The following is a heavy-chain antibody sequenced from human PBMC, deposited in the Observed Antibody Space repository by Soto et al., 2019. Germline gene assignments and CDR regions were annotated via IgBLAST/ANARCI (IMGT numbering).Heavy chain of an antibody. D-gene: IGHD4-17*01. J-gene: IGHJ5*02. CDR2: IYHSGNP. CDR1: GGSISNYY. CDR3: ARETYGDYVGYLDP. Sequence: SETQFLTCPFSGGSISNYYLTLIRQPPGKGVEWIGHIYHSGNPNYNPSLKSRVIISVDTSKNQFSLKVSSVTAAGTAVYYCARETYGDYVGYLDPWGQGILVTVSS. V-gene: IGHV4-59*12.